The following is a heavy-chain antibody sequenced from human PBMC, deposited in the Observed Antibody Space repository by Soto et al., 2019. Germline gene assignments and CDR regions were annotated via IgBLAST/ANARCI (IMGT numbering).Heavy chain of an antibody. D-gene: IGHD1-26*01. CDR3: AKEGQPTTNYYYGMDV. CDR2: ISSSSSYI. J-gene: IGHJ6*04. CDR1: GFTFSSYS. V-gene: IGHV3-21*04. Sequence: GGSLRLSCAASGFTFSSYSMNWVRQAPGKGLEWVSSISSSSSYIYYADSVKGRFTISRDNAKNTLYLQINSLRAEDTAVYYCAKEGQPTTNYYYGMDVWGEGTTVTVSS.